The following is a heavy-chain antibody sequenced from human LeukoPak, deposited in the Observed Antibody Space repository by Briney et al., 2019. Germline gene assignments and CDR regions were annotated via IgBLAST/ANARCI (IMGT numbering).Heavy chain of an antibody. D-gene: IGHD3-10*01. V-gene: IGHV3-48*04. J-gene: IGHJ4*02. CDR2: ISSSGSTI. CDR3: ARHIRGVRGTFDY. CDR1: GFTFRTSG. Sequence: GGSLRLSCAASGFTFRTSGMNWVRQAPGKGLEWVSYISSSGSTIYYADSVRGRFTISRDNAKNSLYLQMNSLRAEDTATYFCARHIRGVRGTFDYWGQGTLVTVSS.